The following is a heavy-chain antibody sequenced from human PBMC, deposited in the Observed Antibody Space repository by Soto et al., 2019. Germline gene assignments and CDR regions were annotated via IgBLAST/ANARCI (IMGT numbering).Heavy chain of an antibody. Sequence: QVQLVESGGGVVQPGRSLRLSCEASGFTFSSYGMHWVRQAPGKGLEWVAVISYDGSNKYYADSVKGRFTISRDNSKNTLYLQMNSLRAEDTAVYYCAKDQGTGYSLGDWGQGTLVTVSS. CDR2: ISYDGSNK. D-gene: IGHD5-18*01. V-gene: IGHV3-30*18. CDR1: GFTFSSYG. CDR3: AKDQGTGYSLGD. J-gene: IGHJ4*02.